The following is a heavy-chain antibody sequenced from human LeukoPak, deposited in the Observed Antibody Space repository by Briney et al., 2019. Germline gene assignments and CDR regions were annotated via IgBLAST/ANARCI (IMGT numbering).Heavy chain of an antibody. D-gene: IGHD1-26*01. V-gene: IGHV3-7*01. CDR3: AQASGSYSFSFDY. CDR1: GFTFSSYW. J-gene: IGHJ4*02. CDR2: IKQDGSEK. Sequence: GGSLRLSCAASGFTFSSYWMSWVRQAPGKGLGWVANIKQDGSEKYYVDSVKGRFTISRDNAKNSLYLQMNSLRAEDTAVYYCAQASGSYSFSFDYWGQGTLVTVSS.